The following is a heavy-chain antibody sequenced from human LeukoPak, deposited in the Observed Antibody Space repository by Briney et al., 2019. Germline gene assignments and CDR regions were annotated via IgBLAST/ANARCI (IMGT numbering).Heavy chain of an antibody. D-gene: IGHD3-22*01. CDR1: GFTFSSYA. CDR3: AKDHRDTMTFDY. V-gene: IGHV3-23*01. J-gene: IGHJ4*02. CDR2: ISGGGGST. Sequence: GGSLRLSCAASGFTFSSYAMSWVRQAPGKGLEWVSAISGGGGSTYYADSVKGRFTISRDNSKNTLYLQMNSLRAEDTAVYYCAKDHRDTMTFDYWGQGTLVTVSS.